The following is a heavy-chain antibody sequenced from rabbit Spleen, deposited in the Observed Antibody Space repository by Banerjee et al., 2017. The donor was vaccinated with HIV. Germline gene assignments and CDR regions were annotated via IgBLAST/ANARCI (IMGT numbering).Heavy chain of an antibody. CDR3: PRALVAVIGWNFTL. CDR2: IDGGRTVRT. D-gene: IGHD1-1*01. Sequence: QEQLVESGGGLVKPEGSLKLSCTASGFSFSNKAVMCWVRQAPGKGLEWIPCIDGGRTVRTYYAAWAKGRFSSSKTSSTAVTLQMTSLPAAGTAAYFCPRALVAVIGWNFTLWHPRTLLTVS. V-gene: IGHV1S45*01. J-gene: IGHJ4*01. CDR1: GFSFSNKAV.